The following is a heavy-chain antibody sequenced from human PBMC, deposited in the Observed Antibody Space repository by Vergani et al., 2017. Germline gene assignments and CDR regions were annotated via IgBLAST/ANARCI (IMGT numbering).Heavy chain of an antibody. CDR2: IYPGDSDT. D-gene: IGHD3-10*01. J-gene: IGHJ3*02. V-gene: IGHV5-51*01. Sequence: EVQLVQSGAEVKKPGESLTISCKGSGYTFTSYWIGWVRQMPGKGLEWMVSIYPGDSDTRYSPSFQGQVSISADKTSSTAYLQWSRLKASDTAMYYCARRVTMVRGVISKYDAFDIWGQGTMVTVSS. CDR1: GYTFTSYW. CDR3: ARRVTMVRGVISKYDAFDI.